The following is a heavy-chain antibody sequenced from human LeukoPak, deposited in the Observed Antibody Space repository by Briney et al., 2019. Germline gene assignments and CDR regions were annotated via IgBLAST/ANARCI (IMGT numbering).Heavy chain of an antibody. J-gene: IGHJ3*02. V-gene: IGHV3-9*01. CDR3: AKGGYRGDTANDAFDI. CDR1: GFTFDDYA. D-gene: IGHD5-18*01. CDR2: ISWNSGTI. Sequence: GRSLRLSCAASGFTFDDYAMHWVRQAPGKGLEWVSGISWNSGTIGYADSVKGRFTISRDNSKNTLYLQMNSLRAEDTAVYYCAKGGYRGDTANDAFDIWGQGTMVTVSS.